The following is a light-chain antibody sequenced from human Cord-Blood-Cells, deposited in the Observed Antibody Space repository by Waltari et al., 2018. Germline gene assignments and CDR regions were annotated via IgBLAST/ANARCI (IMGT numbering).Light chain of an antibody. CDR2: DVS. J-gene: IGLJ2*01. CDR1: SSDVGGYNY. Sequence: QSALTQPRSVSGSPGPSVTIHCTRTSSDVGGYNYVSWYQQHPGKAPKLMIHDVSNQPSGVPDRFSGSKSGNTASLTISGLQAEDEADYYCCSYAGSYTFVVFGGGTKLTVL. V-gene: IGLV2-11*01. CDR3: CSYAGSYTFVV.